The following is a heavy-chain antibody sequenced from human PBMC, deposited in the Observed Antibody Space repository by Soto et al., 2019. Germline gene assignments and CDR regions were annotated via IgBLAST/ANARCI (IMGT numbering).Heavy chain of an antibody. CDR3: VKDWSGDKCPCMDV. CDR1: GFTLSSYS. V-gene: IGHV3-48*01. D-gene: IGHD3-3*01. J-gene: IGHJ6*02. Sequence: GGSLRLSCAASGFTLSSYSMNWVRQAPGKGLEWVSYISSSSSTIYYADSVKGRFTISRDNAKNSLYLQMNSLRAEDTAVYYCVKDWSGDKCPCMDVWGQGTTVTVSS. CDR2: ISSSSSTI.